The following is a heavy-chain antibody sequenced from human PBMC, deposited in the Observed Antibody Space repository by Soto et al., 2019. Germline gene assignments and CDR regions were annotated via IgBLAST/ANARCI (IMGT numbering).Heavy chain of an antibody. CDR3: VRTRVVEGDCDY. CDR1: GFTFRDHY. CDR2: SRNKANSYTT. V-gene: IGHV3-72*01. D-gene: IGHD2-15*01. Sequence: EVQLVESGGGLVQPGGSLRLSCAASGFTFRDHYMDWFRQAPGKGLEWVARSRNKANSYTTEYAASVKGRFTISRDKSKTSLDLQMNSLKTEDTAVYYCVRTRVVEGDCDYWGQGTLVTVPP. J-gene: IGHJ4*02.